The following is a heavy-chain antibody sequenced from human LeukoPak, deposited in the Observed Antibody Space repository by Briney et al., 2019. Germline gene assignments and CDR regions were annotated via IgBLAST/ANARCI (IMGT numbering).Heavy chain of an antibody. CDR2: INPNSGGT. Sequence: GASVKVSCTASGYTFTVYYMHWVRQAPGQGREWRGWINPNSGGTNYAQKFQGRVTMTRDTDITTAYMELSRLSSDDTAVYYCARHPGKVTNDWYFDLWGRGTLVTVSS. CDR3: ARHPGKVTNDWYFDL. V-gene: IGHV1-2*02. CDR1: GYTFTVYY. J-gene: IGHJ2*01. D-gene: IGHD4-23*01.